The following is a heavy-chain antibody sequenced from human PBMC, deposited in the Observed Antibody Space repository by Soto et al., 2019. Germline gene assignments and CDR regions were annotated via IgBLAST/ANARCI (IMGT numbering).Heavy chain of an antibody. CDR2: IYHSGST. V-gene: IGHV4-4*02. Sequence: QVQLQESGPGLVKPSGTLSLPSDVSGVSISGTHWWTWVRQSPVKGSGWIGDIYHSGSTSYIPPLERRLTISVDKSKEQFSGKWTSVTAAESAGYYCARPRDALCSSWGQGTLVTVSS. J-gene: IGHJ5*02. CDR3: ARPRDALCSS. CDR1: GVSISGTHW. D-gene: IGHD2-2*01.